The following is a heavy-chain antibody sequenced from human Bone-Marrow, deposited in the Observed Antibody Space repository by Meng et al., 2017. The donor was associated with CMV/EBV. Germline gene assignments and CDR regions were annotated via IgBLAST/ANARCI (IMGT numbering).Heavy chain of an antibody. CDR1: GFTFSSYW. V-gene: IGHV3-7*03. CDR3: ARTSGERYFDWLSS. Sequence: GESLKISCAASGFTFSSYWMSWVRQAPGKGLEWVANIKQDGSEKYYVDSVKGRFTISRDNAKNSLYLQMNSLRAEDTALYYCARTSGERYFDWLSSWGQGTLVTVSS. CDR2: IKQDGSEK. J-gene: IGHJ5*02. D-gene: IGHD3-9*01.